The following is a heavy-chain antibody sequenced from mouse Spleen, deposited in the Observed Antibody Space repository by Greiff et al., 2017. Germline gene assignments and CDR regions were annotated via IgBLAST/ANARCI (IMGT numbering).Heavy chain of an antibody. D-gene: IGHD2-1*01. CDR3: ARYYYGNYHFDV. V-gene: IGHV1-80*01. Sequence: QVQLKQPGAELVKPGASVKMSCKASGYTFTSYWITWVKQRPGQGLEWIGQIYPGDGDTNYNGKFKGKATLTADKSSSTAYMQLSSLTSEDSAVYFCARYYYGNYHFDVWGAGTTVTVSS. CDR1: GYTFTSYW. J-gene: IGHJ1*01. CDR2: IYPGDGDT.